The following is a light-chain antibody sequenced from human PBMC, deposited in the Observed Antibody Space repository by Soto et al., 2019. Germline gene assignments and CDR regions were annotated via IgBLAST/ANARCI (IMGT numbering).Light chain of an antibody. J-gene: IGKJ3*01. CDR3: QQSYSTPPFT. V-gene: IGKV1-39*01. Sequence: DIQMTQSPSPLSASVGDRVYITCRTSQSISSYLNWYQAKPGKAPKLLIYDASTLESGVPSRFSGRGSGTDFTLTISSLQPEDSATYYCQQSYSTPPFTFGPGTRVDI. CDR2: DAS. CDR1: QSISSY.